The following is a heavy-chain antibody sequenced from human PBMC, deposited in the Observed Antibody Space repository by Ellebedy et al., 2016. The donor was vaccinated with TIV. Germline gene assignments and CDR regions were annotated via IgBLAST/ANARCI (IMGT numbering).Heavy chain of an antibody. Sequence: PGGSLRLSCAVSGFTFSDHYMNWVRQAPGNGMAWVGFIRSKAYGGTTEYAAYVRGRFTISRDDSKNSLYLHMNSLKTEDTAVYYCARERNHYFDLWGRGTLVTVSS. CDR1: GFTFSDHY. J-gene: IGHJ2*01. CDR3: ARERNHYFDL. V-gene: IGHV3-72*01. CDR2: IRSKAYGGTT. D-gene: IGHD1-14*01.